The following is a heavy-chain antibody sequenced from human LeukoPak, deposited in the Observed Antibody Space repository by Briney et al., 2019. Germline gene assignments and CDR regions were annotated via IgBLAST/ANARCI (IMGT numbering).Heavy chain of an antibody. CDR3: ARGPVYYYDSSGFD. D-gene: IGHD3-22*01. Sequence: PSETLSLTCTVSGGSISSYYWSWIRQPPGKGLEWIGYIYYSGSTNYNPSLKSRVTISVDTSKNQFSLKLSSVTAADTAVYYCARGPVYYYDSSGFDWGQGTLVTVSS. J-gene: IGHJ4*02. CDR1: GGSISSYY. V-gene: IGHV4-59*01. CDR2: IYYSGST.